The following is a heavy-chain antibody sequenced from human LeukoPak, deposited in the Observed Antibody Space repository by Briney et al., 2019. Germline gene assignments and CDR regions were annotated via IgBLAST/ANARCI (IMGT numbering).Heavy chain of an antibody. CDR3: ARVRYDFWSGYYEDY. D-gene: IGHD3-3*01. J-gene: IGHJ4*02. CDR1: GFTVSSNY. Sequence: GGSLRLSCAASGFTVSSNYMSWVRQAPGKGLEWVSVIYSGGSTYYADSVKGRFTISRDNSKNTLYLQMNSLRAEDTAVYYCARVRYDFWSGYYEDYWGQGALVTVSS. V-gene: IGHV3-66*01. CDR2: IYSGGST.